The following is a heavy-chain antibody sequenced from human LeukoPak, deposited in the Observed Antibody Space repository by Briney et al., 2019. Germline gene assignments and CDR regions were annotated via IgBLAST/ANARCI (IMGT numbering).Heavy chain of an antibody. V-gene: IGHV4-39*01. J-gene: IGHJ5*01. D-gene: IGHD2-2*01. CDR1: SGSINIKDYY. CDR3: ARRHPVLVVDAGYNWFDS. Sequence: SETLPLTCTVSSGSINIKDYYWGWIRQPPGKGLEWIGDIYHTGATYYNPSLKSRVTMAVDTSKNQFSLTVTSVTAADTAVYFCARRHPVLVVDAGYNWFDSWGPGNLVTVSS. CDR2: IYHTGAT.